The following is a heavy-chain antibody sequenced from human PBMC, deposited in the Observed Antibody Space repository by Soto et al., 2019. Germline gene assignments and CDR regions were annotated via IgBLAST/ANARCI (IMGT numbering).Heavy chain of an antibody. CDR3: AGNIVATISSFDY. CDR1: GESFSGYY. D-gene: IGHD5-12*01. Sequence: QVQLQQWGAGLLKPSETLSLTCAVYGESFSGYYWSWIRQPPGKGLEWIGEINHSGSTNYNPSLKSRVTMSVDTSKNQCALKLSSVTAADTAGYYCAGNIVATISSFDYWGQGTLVTVSS. J-gene: IGHJ4*02. CDR2: INHSGST. V-gene: IGHV4-34*01.